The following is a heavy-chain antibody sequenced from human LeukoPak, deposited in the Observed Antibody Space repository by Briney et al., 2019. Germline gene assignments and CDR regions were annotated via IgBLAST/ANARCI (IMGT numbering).Heavy chain of an antibody. Sequence: PGGSLRLSCSASGVTFSSIARSWVRQAPGKGLEWVSAIRSNGETVYNADSVNGRFTISRDNSRQTLFVQMSSLRVEDTATYYCAKGQELDDGVFDSWGQGTLVTVSS. J-gene: IGHJ4*02. CDR3: AKGQELDDGVFDS. D-gene: IGHD1-1*01. V-gene: IGHV3-23*01. CDR1: GVTFSSIA. CDR2: IRSNGETV.